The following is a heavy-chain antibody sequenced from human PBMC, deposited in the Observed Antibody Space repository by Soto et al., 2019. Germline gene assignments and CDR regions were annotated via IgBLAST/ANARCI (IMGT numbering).Heavy chain of an antibody. CDR3: ARGYSSGWYFGYYGMDV. CDR2: INHSGST. CDR1: GGSFSGYY. J-gene: IGHJ6*02. V-gene: IGHV4-34*01. D-gene: IGHD6-19*01. Sequence: LSLTCAVYGGSFSGYYWSWIRQPPGKGLEWIGEINHSGSTNYNPSLKSRVTISVDTSKNQFSLKLSSVTAADTAVYYCARGYSSGWYFGYYGMDVWGQGTTVTVSS.